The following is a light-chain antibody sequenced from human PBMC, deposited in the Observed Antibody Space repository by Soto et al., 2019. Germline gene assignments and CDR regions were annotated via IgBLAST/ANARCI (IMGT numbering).Light chain of an antibody. Sequence: EIVLTQSPGTLSLSPGERATLSCRASQSVSSRSLAWFQQNPGQAPRLLIYAASSRATGITDRFSGSGFGTDFTLTISRLEPEDFAIYYCQQYGSSPWTFGQGTKVEIK. CDR1: QSVSSRS. J-gene: IGKJ1*01. CDR3: QQYGSSPWT. V-gene: IGKV3-20*01. CDR2: AAS.